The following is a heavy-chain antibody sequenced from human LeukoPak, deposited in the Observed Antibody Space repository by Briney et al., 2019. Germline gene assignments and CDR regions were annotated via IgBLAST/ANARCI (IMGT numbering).Heavy chain of an antibody. J-gene: IGHJ4*02. Sequence: GGSLRLSCTASGFTFSRLWMSWVRQAPGKGLEWVAKINEDGSVEYYVDSVKGRVTISRGNAKTSVSPQLNSLRVEDTAVYYCAKGGWLDNWGQGTLVIVSS. CDR1: GFTFSRLW. CDR2: INEDGSVE. D-gene: IGHD1-26*01. CDR3: AKGGWLDN. V-gene: IGHV3-7*01.